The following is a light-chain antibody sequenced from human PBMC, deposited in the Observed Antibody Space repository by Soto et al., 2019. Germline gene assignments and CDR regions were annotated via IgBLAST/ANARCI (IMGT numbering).Light chain of an antibody. CDR3: QQYASGPQT. J-gene: IGKJ1*01. Sequence: EVVMTQSPATLSVFPGESGVLSCLASRSVGNDLAWYQQRPGQAPRLLLYGVSTRATGVPDRFSGSGFGTRFSLTIDSLQSDDSAVYYCQQYASGPQTFGQGTKVDIK. CDR1: RSVGND. V-gene: IGKV3-15*01. CDR2: GVS.